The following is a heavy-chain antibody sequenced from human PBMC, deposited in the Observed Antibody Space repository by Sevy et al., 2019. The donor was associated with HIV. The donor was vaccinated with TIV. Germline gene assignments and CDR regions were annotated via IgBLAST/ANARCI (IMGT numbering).Heavy chain of an antibody. Sequence: GGSLRLSCAASGFTFTYAWMSWVRQAPGKGLEWIGRIKAKADGGTTDYAAPVKGRFTISRDDSKNTLYLQMNSLKTEDIAVYYCNTDPIFVLLVTNGMDVWGQGTTVTVSS. CDR3: NTDPIFVLLVTNGMDV. CDR2: IKAKADGGTT. V-gene: IGHV3-15*01. J-gene: IGHJ6*02. D-gene: IGHD2-8*01. CDR1: GFTFTYAW.